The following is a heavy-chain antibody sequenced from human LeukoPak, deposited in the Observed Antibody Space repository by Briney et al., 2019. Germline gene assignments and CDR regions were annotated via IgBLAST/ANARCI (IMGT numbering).Heavy chain of an antibody. CDR1: GGSISSHY. CDR2: IYYSGST. Sequence: SETLSLTCTVSGGSISSHYWSWIRQPPGKGLEWIGYIYYSGSTNYNPSLKSRVTISVDTSKNQFSLKLSSVTAADTAVYYCARDKSVVWFDPWGQGTLVTVSS. D-gene: IGHD2-21*01. J-gene: IGHJ5*02. CDR3: ARDKSVVWFDP. V-gene: IGHV4-59*11.